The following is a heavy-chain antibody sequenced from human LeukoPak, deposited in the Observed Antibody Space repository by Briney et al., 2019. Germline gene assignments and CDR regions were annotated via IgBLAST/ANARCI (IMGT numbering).Heavy chain of an antibody. V-gene: IGHV3-30*18. CDR1: AFTFSSYG. CDR2: ISYDGSNK. D-gene: IGHD1-26*01. CDR3: AKDISHSGSYSPFDY. Sequence: RRSLRLSCAASAFTFSSYGMHWVRQAPGKGLEWVAVISYDGSNKCYADSVKGRFTISRDNSKNTLYLQMNSLRAEDTAVYYCAKDISHSGSYSPFDYWGQGTLVTVSS. J-gene: IGHJ4*02.